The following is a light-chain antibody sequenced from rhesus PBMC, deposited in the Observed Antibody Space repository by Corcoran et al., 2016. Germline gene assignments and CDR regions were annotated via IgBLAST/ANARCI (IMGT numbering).Light chain of an antibody. J-gene: IGKJ1*01. CDR1: QGISNW. V-gene: IGKV1-69*01. CDR2: RAS. CDR3: QQHDNSPRT. Sequence: DIQMTQSPSSLSASVGDRVTITCRASQGISNWLAWYQQKPGTAPKLLIYRASNLETGVPSRFSGSGSGTDFTLTISSLQPEDLATYHCQQHDNSPRTFGQGTKVEIK.